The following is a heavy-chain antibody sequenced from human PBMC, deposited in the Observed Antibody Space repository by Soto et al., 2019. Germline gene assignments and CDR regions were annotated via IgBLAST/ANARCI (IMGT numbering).Heavy chain of an antibody. Sequence: PSETLSLTCAVYGGSFSGYYWSWIRQPPGKGLEWIGEINHSGSTNYNPSLKSRVTISVDTSKNQFSLKLSSVTAADTAVYYCARAADMTTPTPAFDYWGQGTLVTVSS. CDR1: GGSFSGYY. CDR3: ARAADMTTPTPAFDY. CDR2: INHSGST. V-gene: IGHV4-34*01. J-gene: IGHJ4*02. D-gene: IGHD4-4*01.